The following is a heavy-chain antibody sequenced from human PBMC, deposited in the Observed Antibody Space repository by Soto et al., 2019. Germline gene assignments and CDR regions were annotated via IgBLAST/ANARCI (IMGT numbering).Heavy chain of an antibody. CDR1: GFTFSDYY. J-gene: IGHJ4*02. CDR3: ARASITMVRGVLLW. Sequence: GGSLRLSCAASGFTFSDYYMSWIRQAPGKGLEWVSYISSSGSTIYYADSVKGRFTISRDNAKNSLYLQMNSLRAEDTAVYYCARASITMVRGVLLWWGPGTLVTVSS. D-gene: IGHD3-10*01. CDR2: ISSSGSTI. V-gene: IGHV3-11*01.